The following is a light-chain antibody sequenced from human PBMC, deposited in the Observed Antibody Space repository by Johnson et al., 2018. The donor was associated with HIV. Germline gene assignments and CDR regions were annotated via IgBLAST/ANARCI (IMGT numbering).Light chain of an antibody. CDR3: GAGDSTLRPAF. J-gene: IGLJ1*01. CDR2: DNN. CDR1: SSNIGNNY. V-gene: IGLV1-51*01. Sequence: QSVLTQPPSMSAAPGQRVTISCSGSSSNIGNNYVSWYQQVPGAAPKLLIYDNNRRPSGIPDRFSGSKSGTSATLGITGLQTGDEADYYCGAGDSTLRPAFFRTGTKVSVL.